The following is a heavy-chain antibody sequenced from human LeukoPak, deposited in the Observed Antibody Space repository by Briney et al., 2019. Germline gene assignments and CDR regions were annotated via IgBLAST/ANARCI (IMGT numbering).Heavy chain of an antibody. Sequence: GGSLRLSCAASGFTFSSYGMHWVRQAPGKGLEWVAVISYDGSNKYYADSVKGRFTISRDNSKNTLYLQMNSLRAEDTAVYYCARDPHSSNWYNHFDYWGQGTLVTVSS. D-gene: IGHD6-13*01. CDR2: ISYDGSNK. CDR1: GFTFSSYG. J-gene: IGHJ4*02. V-gene: IGHV3-30*03. CDR3: ARDPHSSNWYNHFDY.